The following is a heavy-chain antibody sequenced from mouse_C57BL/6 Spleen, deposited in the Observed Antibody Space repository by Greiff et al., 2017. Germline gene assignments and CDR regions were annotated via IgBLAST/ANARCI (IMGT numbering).Heavy chain of an antibody. D-gene: IGHD2-3*01. J-gene: IGHJ2*01. V-gene: IGHV1-26*01. CDR3: ARDGYYGYFDY. CDR1: GYTFTDYY. CDR2: INPNNGGT. Sequence: VQLQQSGPELVKPGASVKISCKASGYTFTDYYMNWVKQSHGKSLEWIGDINPNNGGTSYNQKFKGKATLTVDKSSSTAYMELRRLTSEDSAVYYCARDGYYGYFDYWGQGTTLTVSS.